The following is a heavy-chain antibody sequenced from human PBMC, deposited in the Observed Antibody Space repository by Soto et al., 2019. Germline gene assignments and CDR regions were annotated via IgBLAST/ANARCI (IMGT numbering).Heavy chain of an antibody. V-gene: IGHV4-4*07. CDR2: IHTTENT. D-gene: IGHD6-13*01. CDR1: GGSISSYY. J-gene: IGHJ4*02. Sequence: QVHLQESGPGLVKPSETLSLTCTVSGGSISSYYWSWLRQPAGKGLEWIGRIHTTENTNYNPSLKSRVTMSVDTSNNQFSLRLSSLTAADTAVYYCARALSSAAGLYFGYWGQGTLVTVSS. CDR3: ARALSSAAGLYFGY.